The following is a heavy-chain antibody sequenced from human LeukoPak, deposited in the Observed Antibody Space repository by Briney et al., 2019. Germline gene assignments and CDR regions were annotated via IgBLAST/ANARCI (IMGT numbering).Heavy chain of an antibody. J-gene: IGHJ2*01. CDR2: ISWNSGTI. CDR3: ARESSGQGLWYLDL. D-gene: IGHD3-10*01. V-gene: IGHV3-9*01. Sequence: PGRSLRLSCPASGFIFDEYPMHWVRQAPGKGLEWVSGISWNSGTIGYADSVNGRFTITRDNAKNSLYLEMNSLRAEDTALYYCARESSGQGLWYLDLWGRGTPVTVSS. CDR1: GFIFDEYP.